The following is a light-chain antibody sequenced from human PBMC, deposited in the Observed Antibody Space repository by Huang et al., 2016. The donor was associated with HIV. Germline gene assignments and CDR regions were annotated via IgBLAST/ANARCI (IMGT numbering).Light chain of an antibody. Sequence: EIVLTQSPATLSLSPGERATLTCRASKSVGSFLAWYQQRPGQAPRLLLYDASDRAPGTPGRFSVGGSGTDFTLTISSLEAEDFAVYYGQQRLNWSPYTFGQGTKLEI. V-gene: IGKV3-11*01. J-gene: IGKJ2*01. CDR3: QQRLNWSPYT. CDR1: KSVGSF. CDR2: DAS.